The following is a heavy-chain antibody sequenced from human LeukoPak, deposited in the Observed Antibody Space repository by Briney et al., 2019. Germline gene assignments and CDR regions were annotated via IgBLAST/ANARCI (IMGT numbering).Heavy chain of an antibody. CDR2: ICDSGSTI. Sequence: GGSLRLSCAASGFTFSDYYMSWLRQAPGKGLEWVAYICDSGSTIYYADSVKGRFTISRDNAKNSLYLQMNSLRAEDTAVYYCASPKGFYGDYSNYYYYMDVWGKGTTVTVSS. CDR3: ASPKGFYGDYSNYYYYMDV. V-gene: IGHV3-11*04. D-gene: IGHD4-17*01. CDR1: GFTFSDYY. J-gene: IGHJ6*03.